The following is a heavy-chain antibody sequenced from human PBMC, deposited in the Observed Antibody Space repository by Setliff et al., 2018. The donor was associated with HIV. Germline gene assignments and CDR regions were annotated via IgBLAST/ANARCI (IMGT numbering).Heavy chain of an antibody. CDR1: GGSISSHY. Sequence: SETLSLTCTVSGGSISSHYWSWIRQPPGKGLEWIGSIYYSGSTDYNPSLKSRVTITIDMSKNQFSLKLRSLTAADTAVYYCARVGYGDISGLDYWGQGTLVAVSS. V-gene: IGHV4-59*11. J-gene: IGHJ4*02. D-gene: IGHD4-17*01. CDR2: IYYSGST. CDR3: ARVGYGDISGLDY.